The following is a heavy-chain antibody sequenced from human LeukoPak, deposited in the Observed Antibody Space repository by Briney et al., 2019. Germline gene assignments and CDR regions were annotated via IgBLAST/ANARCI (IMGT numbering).Heavy chain of an antibody. D-gene: IGHD3-16*02. Sequence: SGPTLVNPTQTLTLTCTFSGFSLTSSGVGVGWIRQPPGNALEWLAVMYWAADRRYSPPLKSRLTITKDTSRNQVVLTMTNVDPVDTATYYCAHLLITFGGVIRNDACDVWGQGTMVTVSS. CDR2: MYWAADR. V-gene: IGHV2-5*02. CDR1: GFSLTSSGVG. CDR3: AHLLITFGGVIRNDACDV. J-gene: IGHJ3*01.